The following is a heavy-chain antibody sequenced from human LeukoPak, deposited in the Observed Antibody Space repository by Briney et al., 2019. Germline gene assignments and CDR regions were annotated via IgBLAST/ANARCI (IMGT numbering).Heavy chain of an antibody. CDR3: ATTGADYYDSSGYYGTFDY. V-gene: IGHV3-23*01. CDR2: ISGSGGST. Sequence: GGCLRLSCAASGFTFSSDAMSWVREAPGKGVGWVSAISGSGGSTYYAESVKGRFTISRENSKSTLCLQMNSLRAEDPAVYHCATTGADYYDSSGYYGTFDYWGQGTLVTASS. J-gene: IGHJ4*02. CDR1: GFTFSSDA. D-gene: IGHD3-22*01.